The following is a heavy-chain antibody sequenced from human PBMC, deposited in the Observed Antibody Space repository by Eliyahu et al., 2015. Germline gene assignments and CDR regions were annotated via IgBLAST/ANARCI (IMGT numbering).Heavy chain of an antibody. D-gene: IGHD2-8*01. V-gene: IGHV4-39*01. CDR2: IYYSGST. J-gene: IGHJ4*02. Sequence: QLQLQESGPGLVKPSETLSLTCTVSGCSIGSSNYYWGWIRQPPGKGLEWIGTIYYSGSTSYNPSLKSRVTISVDTSKNQFSLKLSSVTAADTAVYYCARGPYGRYFDYWGQGTLVTVSS. CDR1: GCSIGSSNYY. CDR3: ARGPYGRYFDY.